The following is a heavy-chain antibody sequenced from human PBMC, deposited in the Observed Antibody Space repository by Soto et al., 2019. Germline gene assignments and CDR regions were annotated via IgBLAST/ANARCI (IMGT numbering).Heavy chain of an antibody. CDR1: GGSVSSGDYY. Sequence: TLSLTCTVSGGSVSSGDYYWSWIRQPPGKGLEWIGYIYHTGSTYYNPSLKSRLTISVDTSKNHFSLKLTSVTAADAAVYYCAREHIVVVPTATEGGFYYFGMDVWGQGTTVTVSS. CDR3: AREHIVVVPTATEGGFYYFGMDV. D-gene: IGHD2-2*01. J-gene: IGHJ6*02. CDR2: IYHTGST. V-gene: IGHV4-30-4*01.